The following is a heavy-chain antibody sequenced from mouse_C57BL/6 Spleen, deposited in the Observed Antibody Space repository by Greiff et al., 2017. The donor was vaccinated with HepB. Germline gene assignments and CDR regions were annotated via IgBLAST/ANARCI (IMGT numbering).Heavy chain of an antibody. D-gene: IGHD1-1*01. CDR3: ARESITTVVVDY. V-gene: IGHV3-6*01. J-gene: IGHJ2*01. CDR2: ISYDGSN. Sequence: EVQLQQSGPGLVKPSQSLSLTCSVTGYSITSGYYWNWIRQFPGNKLEWMGYISYDGSNNYNPSLKNRISITRDTSKNQFFLKLNSVTTEDTATYYCARESITTVVVDYWGQGTTLTVSS. CDR1: GYSITSGYY.